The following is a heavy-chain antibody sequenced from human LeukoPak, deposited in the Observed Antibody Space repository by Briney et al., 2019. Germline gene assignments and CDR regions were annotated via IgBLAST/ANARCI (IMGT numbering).Heavy chain of an antibody. CDR2: IQYDGSNK. D-gene: IGHD3-10*01. CDR3: AKDLDYYGSGSYTFDY. J-gene: IGHJ4*02. Sequence: GGSLRLSCAASGFTFSSYGMHWVRQAPGKGPEWVAFIQYDGSNKFYADSVKGRFTISRDNSKNTLYLQMNSLRAEDTAVYYCAKDLDYYGSGSYTFDYWGQGTLVTVSS. CDR1: GFTFSSYG. V-gene: IGHV3-30*02.